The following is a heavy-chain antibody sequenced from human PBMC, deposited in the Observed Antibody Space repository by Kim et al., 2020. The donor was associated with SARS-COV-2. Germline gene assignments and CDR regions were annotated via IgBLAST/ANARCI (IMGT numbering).Heavy chain of an antibody. V-gene: IGHV4-59*01. Sequence: SETLSLTCTVSGDSISSYYWSWIRQPPGKGLEWIGYIYYSGSTNYNPSLKSRVTISIDTSKNRFSLKLSSVTAADTAVYYCARVLRDGFDIWGQGTMVTVSS. CDR1: GDSISSYY. J-gene: IGHJ3*02. D-gene: IGHD2-15*01. CDR3: ARVLRDGFDI. CDR2: IYYSGST.